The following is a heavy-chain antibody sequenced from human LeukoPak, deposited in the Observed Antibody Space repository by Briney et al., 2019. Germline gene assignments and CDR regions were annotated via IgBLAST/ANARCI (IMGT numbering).Heavy chain of an antibody. CDR2: IYYSGRT. CDR3: ARGQRGYSYGTSYYGMDV. Sequence: SETLSLTCTVSGGSISSYYWSWIRQPPGKGLEWIGYIYYSGRTNYNPSLKSRVTISVDTSKNQFSLKLSSVTAADTAVYYCARGQRGYSYGTSYYGMDVWGQGTTVTASS. J-gene: IGHJ6*02. D-gene: IGHD5-18*01. CDR1: GGSISSYY. V-gene: IGHV4-59*01.